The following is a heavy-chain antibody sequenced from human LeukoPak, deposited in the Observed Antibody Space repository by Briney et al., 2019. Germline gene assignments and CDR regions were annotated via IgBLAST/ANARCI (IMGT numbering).Heavy chain of an antibody. CDR2: IYYSGST. V-gene: IGHV4-31*03. CDR3: ASIYDSSGYSFDY. Sequence: PSQTLSLTCTVSGGSISSGGYYWSWIRQHPGKGLEWIGYIYYSGSTYYNPSLKSRVTISVDTSKNQLSLKLSSVTAADTAVYYCASIYDSSGYSFDYWGQGTLVTVSS. D-gene: IGHD3-22*01. J-gene: IGHJ4*02. CDR1: GGSISSGGYY.